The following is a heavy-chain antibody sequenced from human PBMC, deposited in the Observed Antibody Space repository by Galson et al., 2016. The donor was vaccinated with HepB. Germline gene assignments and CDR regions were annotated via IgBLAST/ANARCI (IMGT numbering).Heavy chain of an antibody. Sequence: SLRLSCAASLFTFSSYGMHWVRQAPGKGLEWVAMIWYDGSNKFYADSLMVLLTISSDNSNNRLYLQMNSLRAEDTAVYYCAKRAYYGSGRNGGGMDVWGLGTTVTVSS. J-gene: IGHJ6*02. CDR2: IWYDGSNK. V-gene: IGHV3-33*06. CDR3: AKRAYYGSGRNGGGMDV. CDR1: LFTFSSYG. D-gene: IGHD3-10*01.